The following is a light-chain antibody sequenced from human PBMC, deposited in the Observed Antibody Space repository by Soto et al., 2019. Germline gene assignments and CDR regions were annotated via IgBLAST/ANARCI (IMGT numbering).Light chain of an antibody. Sequence: QSVLTQPPSVSGAPGQRATISCTWYSSNIGAGYDVHWYQQLPGTAPKLLMYGNNNRPSGVPDRFSGSKSGTSASLAITGLQAEDEADYYCQSYDSSLSGYVFGTGTKVTVL. J-gene: IGLJ1*01. V-gene: IGLV1-40*01. CDR3: QSYDSSLSGYV. CDR2: GNN. CDR1: SSNIGAGYD.